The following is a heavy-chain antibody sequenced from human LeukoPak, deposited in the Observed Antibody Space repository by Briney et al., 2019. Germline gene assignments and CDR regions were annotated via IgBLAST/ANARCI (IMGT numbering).Heavy chain of an antibody. D-gene: IGHD3-10*01. CDR3: ATQYYYGSGSYYPYYYYGMDV. J-gene: IGHJ6*02. CDR1: GGSITSFY. CDR2: IYYSGST. V-gene: IGHV4-59*01. Sequence: SETLSLTCTVSGGSITSFYWSWVRPPPGKGLEWIGYIYYSGSTHYNPSLKSRVTISVDTSKNQFSLKLSSVTAADTAVYYCATQYYYGSGSYYPYYYYGMDVWGQGTTVTVSS.